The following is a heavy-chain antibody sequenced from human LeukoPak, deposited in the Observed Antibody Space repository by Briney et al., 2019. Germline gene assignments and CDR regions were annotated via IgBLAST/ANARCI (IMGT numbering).Heavy chain of an antibody. CDR3: AKSRSRNMITFGGVENWFDP. J-gene: IGHJ5*02. V-gene: IGHV3-30*18. Sequence: GGSLRLSCGASGFTSSNYGMHWVRQAPGKGLGWVAVISYDGSKKYYADSVKGRFTISRDNSKNTLYLQMNSLRAEDTAVYYCAKSRSRNMITFGGVENWFDPWGQGTLVTVSS. CDR2: ISYDGSKK. D-gene: IGHD3-16*01. CDR1: GFTSSNYG.